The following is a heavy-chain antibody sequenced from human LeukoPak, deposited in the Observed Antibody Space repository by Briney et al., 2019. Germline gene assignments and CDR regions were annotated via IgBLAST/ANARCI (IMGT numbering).Heavy chain of an antibody. CDR1: EFIFTSYT. Sequence: GGSLRLSCAASEFIFTSYTMNWVREAPGKGLEWVSSIGPSSGYIYYTDSVKGRFTISRDTAKHSLFLQMDSLRAEDTAVFYCARAPDSSGYSASYGMDVWGQGTTVTVSS. CDR3: ARAPDSSGYSASYGMDV. J-gene: IGHJ6*02. CDR2: IGPSSGYI. D-gene: IGHD3-22*01. V-gene: IGHV3-21*04.